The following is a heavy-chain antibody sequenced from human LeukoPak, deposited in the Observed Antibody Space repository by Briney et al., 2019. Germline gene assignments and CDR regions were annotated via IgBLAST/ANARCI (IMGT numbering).Heavy chain of an antibody. J-gene: IGHJ4*02. CDR2: ISGSGGIT. D-gene: IGHD3-10*01. V-gene: IGHV3-23*01. Sequence: PGGSLRLSCEASGFSFSSYAMSWVRQAPGKGLEWVSGISGSGGITYYADSVKGRFTISRDNSKSTLYVQMNSLRAEDTAVYFCARAQMVRGVISLFDYWGQGTLVTVSS. CDR3: ARAQMVRGVISLFDY. CDR1: GFSFSSYA.